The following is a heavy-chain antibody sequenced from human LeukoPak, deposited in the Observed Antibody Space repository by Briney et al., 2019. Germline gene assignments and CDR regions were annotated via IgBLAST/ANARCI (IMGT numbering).Heavy chain of an antibody. V-gene: IGHV4-30-2*01. Sequence: SQTLSLTCAVSGGSISSGGYSWSWIRQPPGKGQEWIGYIYHSGSTYYNPSLKSRVTISVDRSKNQFSLKLSSVTAADTAVYYCAREEQQLVPYFDYWGQGTLVTVSS. CDR2: IYHSGST. CDR1: GGSISSGGYS. CDR3: AREEQQLVPYFDY. D-gene: IGHD6-13*01. J-gene: IGHJ4*02.